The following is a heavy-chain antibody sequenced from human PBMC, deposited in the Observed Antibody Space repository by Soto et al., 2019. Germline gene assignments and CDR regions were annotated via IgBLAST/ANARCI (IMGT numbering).Heavy chain of an antibody. V-gene: IGHV3-21*01. CDR1: GFTFSSYS. CDR3: ASVGGIVVAATKGLPGDAFDI. CDR2: ISSSSSYI. D-gene: IGHD1-26*01. Sequence: LGGSLRLSCAASGFTFSSYSMNWVRQAPGKGLEWVSSISSSSSYIYYADSVKGRFTISRDNAKNSLYLQMNSLRAEDTAVYYCASVGGIVVAATKGLPGDAFDIWGQGTMVTVSS. J-gene: IGHJ3*02.